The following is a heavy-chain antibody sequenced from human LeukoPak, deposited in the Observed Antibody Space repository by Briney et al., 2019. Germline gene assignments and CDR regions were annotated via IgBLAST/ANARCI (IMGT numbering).Heavy chain of an antibody. CDR1: GFPFSGYS. V-gene: IGHV3-21*01. CDR2: ISSTSSYI. D-gene: IGHD6-13*01. Sequence: PGGSLRLSCAASGFPFSGYSMNWVRQAPGKGLEWVSSISSTSSYIYYADSVKGRFTISRDNAKNSLFLQMNNVRVEDAAVYFCARDGRSAWYEDSWGQGTLVTVSS. CDR3: ARDGRSAWYEDS. J-gene: IGHJ4*02.